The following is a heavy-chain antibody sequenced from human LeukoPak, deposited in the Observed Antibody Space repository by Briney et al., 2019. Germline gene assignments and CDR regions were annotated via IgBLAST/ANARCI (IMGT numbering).Heavy chain of an antibody. J-gene: IGHJ4*02. V-gene: IGHV6-1*01. CDR1: GGSVSSNSAA. D-gene: IGHD1-7*01. CDR2: TYYRSKWYH. Sequence: SQTLSLTCAISGGSVSSNSAAWDWIRQSPSRGLEWLGRTYYRSKWYHDYAVSMKSRMTINPDTSKNQFSLQLNSVTPEDTAVYFCARDQDVGFMGTRGFDYWGPGILVTVSS. CDR3: ARDQDVGFMGTRGFDY.